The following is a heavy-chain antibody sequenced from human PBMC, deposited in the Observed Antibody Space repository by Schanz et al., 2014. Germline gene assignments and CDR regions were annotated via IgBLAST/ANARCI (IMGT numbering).Heavy chain of an antibody. CDR3: ARPRFDYGEVDY. J-gene: IGHJ4*02. Sequence: EVQLLESGGGLVQPGGSLRLSCAVSGFTVSSNHMSWVRQAPGKGLEWVSVIYSGIGAYYADSVKDRFTVSRDNSKNTVYLQMNRLRAEDTAVYYCARPRFDYGEVDYWGQGTLVTVSS. D-gene: IGHD4-17*01. CDR2: IYSGIGA. CDR1: GFTVSSNH. V-gene: IGHV3-66*04.